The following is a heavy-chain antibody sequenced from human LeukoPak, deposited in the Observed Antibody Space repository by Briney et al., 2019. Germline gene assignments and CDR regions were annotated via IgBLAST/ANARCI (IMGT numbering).Heavy chain of an antibody. CDR2: INPSGGST. V-gene: IGHV1-46*01. D-gene: IGHD1-26*01. J-gene: IGHJ5*02. Sequence: ASVKVYCKASGYTFISYYMHWVRQAPGQGLEWMGIINPSGGSTSYAQKFQGRVTMTRDTSTSTVYMELSSLRSEDTAVYYCARTPSYLSGSYQTAEFDPWGQGTLVTVSS. CDR1: GYTFISYY. CDR3: ARTPSYLSGSYQTAEFDP.